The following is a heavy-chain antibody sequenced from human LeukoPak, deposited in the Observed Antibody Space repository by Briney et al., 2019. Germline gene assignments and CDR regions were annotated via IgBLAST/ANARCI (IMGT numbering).Heavy chain of an antibody. V-gene: IGHV3-21*01. CDR3: ARGRTGTFDY. Sequence: GGSLRLSCAASGFTFSSYSMNWVRQAPGKGLEWVSSISSSSSYIYYADSVKGRSTISRDNDKNTLYLQMNSLRAEDTAVYYCARGRTGTFDYWGQGTLVTVSS. CDR2: ISSSSSYI. J-gene: IGHJ4*02. CDR1: GFTFSSYS. D-gene: IGHD1/OR15-1a*01.